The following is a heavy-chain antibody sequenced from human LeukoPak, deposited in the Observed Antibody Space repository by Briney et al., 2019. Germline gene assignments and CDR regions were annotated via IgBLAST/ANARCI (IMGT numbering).Heavy chain of an antibody. D-gene: IGHD2-2*01. CDR1: GGSVSSNIYY. J-gene: IGHJ4*02. CDR2: IYYRGST. V-gene: IGHV4-61*01. Sequence: SETLSLTCTVSGGSVSSNIYYWNWIRQPPGKGLEWIGYIYYRGSTNYNPSLKSRVTISVDTSKNQFSLKLSSVTAADTAVYYCARFQVGADYYFDYWGQGTLVTVSS. CDR3: ARFQVGADYYFDY.